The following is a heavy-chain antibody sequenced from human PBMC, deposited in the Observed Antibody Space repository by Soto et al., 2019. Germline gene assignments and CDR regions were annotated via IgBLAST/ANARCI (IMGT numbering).Heavy chain of an antibody. J-gene: IGHJ6*03. CDR2: MNPNSGNT. CDR3: ARGVFGEFLSPYYSYYYMVF. Sequence: ASVKVSCKASGYTFTSYDINWVRQATGQGLEWMGWMNPNSGNTGYAQKFQGRVTMTRNTSISTAYMELSSLRSEDTAVYYCARGVFGEFLSPYYSYYYMVFWGTGTTVP. V-gene: IGHV1-8*01. D-gene: IGHD3-10*02. CDR1: GYTFTSYD.